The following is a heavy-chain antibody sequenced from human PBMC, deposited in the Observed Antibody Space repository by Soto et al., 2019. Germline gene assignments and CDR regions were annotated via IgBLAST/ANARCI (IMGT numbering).Heavy chain of an antibody. CDR2: MYHSGSI. CDR3: GRQKGGGINGDYVAN. V-gene: IGHV4-38-2*01. D-gene: IGHD4-17*01. CDR1: GYSISSGYY. J-gene: IGHJ4*02. Sequence: PSETLSLTCAVSGYSISSGYYWGWLRQPPGKGLEWIGHMYHSGSIYYNPSLQSRVPISMDTSKNEFSLKLASWTAPDTAGDYFGRQKGGGINGDYVANWGQGTLVTVSS.